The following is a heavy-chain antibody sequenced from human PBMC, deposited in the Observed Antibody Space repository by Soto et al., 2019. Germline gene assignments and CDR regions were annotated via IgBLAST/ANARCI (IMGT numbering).Heavy chain of an antibody. D-gene: IGHD2-15*01. J-gene: IGHJ4*02. CDR3: ARGGYCSGGSCYTSISDFDY. CDR1: GFTFSDYY. V-gene: IGHV3-11*01. Sequence: GGSLRLSCAASGFTFSDYYMSWIRQAPGKGLEWVSYISSSGSTIYYADSVKGRFTISRDNAKNSLYLQMNSLRAEDTAVYYCARGGYCSGGSCYTSISDFDYWGQGTLVTVSS. CDR2: ISSSGSTI.